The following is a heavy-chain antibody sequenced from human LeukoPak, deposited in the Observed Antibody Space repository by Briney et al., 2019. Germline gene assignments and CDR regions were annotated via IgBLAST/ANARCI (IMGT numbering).Heavy chain of an antibody. Sequence: GGSLRLSCAASGFTVSNNYMSWVRQAPGKGLEWVSVIYSGGSTYYADSVKGRFTISRHSSKNTLYLQMNSLRAEDTAVYYCARTLWGGYGMDVWGQGTTVTVSS. J-gene: IGHJ6*02. D-gene: IGHD3-10*01. CDR1: GFTVSNNY. CDR3: ARTLWGGYGMDV. V-gene: IGHV3-53*04. CDR2: IYSGGST.